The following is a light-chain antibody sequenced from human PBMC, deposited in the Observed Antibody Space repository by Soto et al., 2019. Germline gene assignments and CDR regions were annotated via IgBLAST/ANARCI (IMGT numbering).Light chain of an antibody. J-gene: IGLJ2*01. V-gene: IGLV6-57*03. CDR2: RGD. Sequence: NFMLTQPHSVSESPGKTITISCARSRGSVASNYVQWFQQRPGSAPTTIIYRGDQRPSGVPDRFSASVDSSSNSASLTIAGLKTEDEADYYCQSYDRTNVVFGGGTKLTVL. CDR3: QSYDRTNVV. CDR1: RGSVASNY.